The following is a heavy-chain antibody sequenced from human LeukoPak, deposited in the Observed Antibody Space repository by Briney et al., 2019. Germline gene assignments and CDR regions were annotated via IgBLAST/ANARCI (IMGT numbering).Heavy chain of an antibody. V-gene: IGHV3-15*01. D-gene: IGHD2-2*01. J-gene: IGHJ6*03. CDR1: GFTFSNAW. Sequence: GGSLRLSCAASGFTFSNAWMSWVRQAPGKGLEWVGRIKSKTDGGTTDYAAPVKGRFTISRDDSKNTLYLQMNSLKTEDTAVYYCTTDSPDCSSTSCYAYCPYYYMDVWGKGTTVTVSS. CDR2: IKSKTDGGTT. CDR3: TTDSPDCSSTSCYAYCPYYYMDV.